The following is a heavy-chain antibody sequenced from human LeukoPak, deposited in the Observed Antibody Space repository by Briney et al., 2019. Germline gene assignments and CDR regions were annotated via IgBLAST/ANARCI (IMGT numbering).Heavy chain of an antibody. J-gene: IGHJ4*02. CDR1: GYSISSGYY. CDR3: ARVFGDSSGYYYVAFDY. Sequence: ASETLSLTCTVSGYSISSGYYWGWIRQPPGKGLEWIGSIYHSGSTYYNPSLKSRVTISVDMSKNQFSLKLSSVTAADTAVYYCARVFGDSSGYYYVAFDYWGQGTLVTVSS. D-gene: IGHD3-22*01. CDR2: IYHSGST. V-gene: IGHV4-38-2*02.